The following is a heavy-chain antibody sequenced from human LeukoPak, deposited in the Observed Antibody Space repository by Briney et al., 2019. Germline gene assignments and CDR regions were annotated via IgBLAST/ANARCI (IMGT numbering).Heavy chain of an antibody. J-gene: IGHJ4*02. CDR2: IKQDGSEK. V-gene: IGHV3-7*01. CDR1: GFTFSNAW. CDR3: ARSPDGPDY. Sequence: PGGSLRLSCAASGFTFSNAWMNWVRQAPGKGLEWVANIKQDGSEKYYVDSVKGRFTISRDNAKNSLYLQMNSLRAEDTAVYYCARSPDGPDYWGQGTLVTVSS.